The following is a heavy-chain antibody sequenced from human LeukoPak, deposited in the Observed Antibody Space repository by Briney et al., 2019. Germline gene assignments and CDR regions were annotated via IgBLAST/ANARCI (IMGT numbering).Heavy chain of an antibody. CDR1: GFTFSSYW. CDR3: ARDRRPGTEGDGDAFDI. V-gene: IGHV3-7*01. CDR2: IKQDGSEK. J-gene: IGHJ3*02. D-gene: IGHD1-1*01. Sequence: PGGSLRLSCAASGFTFSSYWMSWVRQAPGKGLEWVANIKQDGSEKSYVDSVKGRFTISRDNAKNSLYLQMNSLRAEDTAVYYCARDRRPGTEGDGDAFDIWAKGQWSPSLQ.